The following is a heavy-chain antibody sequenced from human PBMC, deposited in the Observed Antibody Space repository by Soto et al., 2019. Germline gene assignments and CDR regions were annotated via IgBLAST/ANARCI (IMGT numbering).Heavy chain of an antibody. CDR1: GFTFSSYG. V-gene: IGHV3-30*18. Sequence: GGSLRLSCAASGFTFSSYGMHWVRQAPGKGLEWVAVISYDGSNKYYADSVKGRFTISRDNSKNTLYLQMNSLRAEDTAVYYCAKDSLTPSLLNIVVVPASIYYYGMDVWGQGTTVTVSS. CDR2: ISYDGSNK. CDR3: AKDSLTPSLLNIVVVPASIYYYGMDV. J-gene: IGHJ6*02. D-gene: IGHD2-2*01.